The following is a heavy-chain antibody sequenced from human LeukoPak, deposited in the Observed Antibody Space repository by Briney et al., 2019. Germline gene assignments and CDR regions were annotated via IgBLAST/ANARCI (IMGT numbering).Heavy chain of an antibody. CDR2: IWYDGSNK. Sequence: GRSLRLSCAASGFTFSSYGMHWVRQAPGKGLDWVAVIWYDGSNKYYADSVKGRFTISRDNSKNTLYLQMNSLRAEDTAVYHCARVAGAYAEYFQHWGQGTLVTVSS. D-gene: IGHD6-19*01. J-gene: IGHJ1*01. CDR1: GFTFSSYG. V-gene: IGHV3-33*01. CDR3: ARVAGAYAEYFQH.